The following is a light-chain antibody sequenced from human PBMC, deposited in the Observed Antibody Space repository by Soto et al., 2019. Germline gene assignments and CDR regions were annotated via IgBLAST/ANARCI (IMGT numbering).Light chain of an antibody. CDR1: QSVSSN. CDR2: GAS. J-gene: IGKJ4*01. Sequence: EIVMTQSPATLSVSPGERATLSCTASQSVSSNLAWYQQKPGQAPRLLIYGASTRATGIPARFSGSGSGTDFTLTISSLEPEDFAVYYCQQRSNWPLTFGGGTKVDIK. CDR3: QQRSNWPLT. V-gene: IGKV3-15*01.